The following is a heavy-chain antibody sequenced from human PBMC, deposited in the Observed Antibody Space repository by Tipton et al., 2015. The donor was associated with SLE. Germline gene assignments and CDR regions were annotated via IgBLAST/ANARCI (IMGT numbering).Heavy chain of an antibody. CDR3: ARPSSGWSGLTY. V-gene: IGHV4-34*01. J-gene: IGHJ4*02. CDR1: AGSFSGYY. D-gene: IGHD6-19*01. CDR2: INHSGST. Sequence: TLSLTCAIYAGSFSGYYWRWIGQPPGKGLEWIGEINHSGSTNYNPSLKSRVTISVDTSKNQFSLNLSSLTAADTAVYYCARPSSGWSGLTYWGQGTLVTVSS.